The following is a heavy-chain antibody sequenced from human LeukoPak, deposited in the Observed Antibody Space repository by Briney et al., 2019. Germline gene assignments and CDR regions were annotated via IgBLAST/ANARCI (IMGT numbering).Heavy chain of an antibody. Sequence: SETLSLTCAVYGGSFSGYYWSWIRQPPGKGLEWIGEINHSGSTNYNPSLKSRVTISVDTSKDQFSLKLSSVTAADTAVYYCARWRGSGSYPFDPWGQGTLVTVSS. D-gene: IGHD3-10*01. V-gene: IGHV4-34*01. J-gene: IGHJ5*02. CDR2: INHSGST. CDR3: ARWRGSGSYPFDP. CDR1: GGSFSGYY.